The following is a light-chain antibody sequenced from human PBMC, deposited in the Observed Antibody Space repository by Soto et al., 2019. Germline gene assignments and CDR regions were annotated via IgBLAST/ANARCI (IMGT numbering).Light chain of an antibody. CDR1: FSDVGGYDY. V-gene: IGLV2-14*01. CDR2: EVT. Sequence: QSALTQPASVSGSPGQSIAISCTGTFSDVGGYDYVSWYQQRPDKAPKLMIYEVTKRPSGVSNRFSGSKSGNTASLTISGLQPEDEADYYCSSHTSGSTRVFGSGTKVTVL. CDR3: SSHTSGSTRV. J-gene: IGLJ1*01.